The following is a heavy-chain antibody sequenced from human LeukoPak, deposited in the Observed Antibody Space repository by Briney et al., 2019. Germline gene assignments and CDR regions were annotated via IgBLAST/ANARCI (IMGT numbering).Heavy chain of an antibody. CDR2: INTNTGNP. CDR3: ARGHRAADFDY. D-gene: IGHD6-13*01. Sequence: GASVKVSCKASGYTFNTYGITWVRQAPGQGLEWMGWINTNTGNPTYAQGFTGRFVFSLDTSVSTAYLQISSLKAEDTAVYYCARGHRAADFDYWGQGTLVTVSS. CDR1: GYTFNTYG. V-gene: IGHV7-4-1*02. J-gene: IGHJ4*02.